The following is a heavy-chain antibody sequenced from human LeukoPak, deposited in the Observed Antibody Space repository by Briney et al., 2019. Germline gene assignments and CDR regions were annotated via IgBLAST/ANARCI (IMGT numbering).Heavy chain of an antibody. CDR2: IRSKAYGGTT. CDR1: GFTLGDYA. J-gene: IGHJ4*02. D-gene: IGHD2-15*01. CDR3: TRGLRDIVVVVAASRPYYFDY. Sequence: PGRSLRLSCTASGFTLGDYAMSWVRQAPGKGLEGVGFIRSKAYGGTTEYAASVKGRFTISRDDSKSIAYLQMNSLKTEDTAVYYCTRGLRDIVVVVAASRPYYFDYWGQGTLVTVSS. V-gene: IGHV3-49*04.